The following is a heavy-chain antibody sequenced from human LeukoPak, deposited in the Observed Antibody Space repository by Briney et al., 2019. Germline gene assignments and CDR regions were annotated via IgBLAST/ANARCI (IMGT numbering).Heavy chain of an antibody. V-gene: IGHV3-21*01. CDR3: ARGHYDVLAASYKWTPDY. CDR1: GFTFNTFN. CDR2: ITGGGDYI. D-gene: IGHD3-9*01. Sequence: GGSLRLSCAASGFTFNTFNMNWVRQAPGKGLEWVSSITGGGDYIYYADSVKGRFTTSRDNAKNSLSLQLNSLRVEDTAVYYCARGHYDVLAASYKWTPDYWGQGTLVTVFS. J-gene: IGHJ4*02.